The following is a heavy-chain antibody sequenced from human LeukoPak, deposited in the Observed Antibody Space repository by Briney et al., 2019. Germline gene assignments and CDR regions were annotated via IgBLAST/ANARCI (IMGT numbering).Heavy chain of an antibody. D-gene: IGHD4-17*01. Sequence: GGSLRLSCAASGFTFSSYGMHWVRQAPGKGLEWVAVISYDGSNKYYADSVKGRFTISRDNSKNTLYLQMNSLRAEDTAVYYCAKGYYGDYDVDAFDTWGQGTMVTVFS. CDR1: GFTFSSYG. J-gene: IGHJ3*02. CDR2: ISYDGSNK. V-gene: IGHV3-30*18. CDR3: AKGYYGDYDVDAFDT.